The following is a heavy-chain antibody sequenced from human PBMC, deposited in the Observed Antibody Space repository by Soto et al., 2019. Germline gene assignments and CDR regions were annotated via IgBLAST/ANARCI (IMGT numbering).Heavy chain of an antibody. CDR1: GFTFSIYG. V-gene: IGHV3-23*01. D-gene: IGHD1-20*01. J-gene: IGHJ4*02. CDR3: AKWKYNVGGGADY. CDR2: ISGSGGST. Sequence: EVQLLESGGGLVQPGGSLRLSCAASGFTFSIYGMSWVRQAPGKGLEWVSDISGSGGSTYYADSVKGRFTISRDNSKNPLYLQMNSLRDEDTAVYYCAKWKYNVGGGADYWGQGTLVTVSS.